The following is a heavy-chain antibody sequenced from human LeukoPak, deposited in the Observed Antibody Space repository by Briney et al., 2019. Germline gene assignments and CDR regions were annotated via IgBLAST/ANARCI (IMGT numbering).Heavy chain of an antibody. V-gene: IGHV4-59*01. J-gene: IGHJ4*02. Sequence: SETLSLTCTVSGGSISTYYWTWIRQPPEKGLEWIGHIYYSGSTTYNPSLKSRVTISVDTSKNQFSLKLSSVTAADTAVYYCARFSKYYDSSGYYLDFWGQGTLVTVSS. CDR3: ARFSKYYDSSGYYLDF. D-gene: IGHD3-22*01. CDR1: GGSISTYY. CDR2: IYYSGST.